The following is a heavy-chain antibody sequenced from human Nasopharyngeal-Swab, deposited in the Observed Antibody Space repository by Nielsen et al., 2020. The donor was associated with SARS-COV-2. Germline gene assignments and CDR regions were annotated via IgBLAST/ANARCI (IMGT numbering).Heavy chain of an antibody. D-gene: IGHD6-19*01. CDR2: IKSKTDGGTT. V-gene: IGHV3-15*01. J-gene: IGHJ2*01. Sequence: VGQAPGKGLEWVGRIKSKTDGGTTDYTAPVKGRFTISRDDSKNTLYLQMNSLKTEDTAVYYCTTDQGSGWYWYFDLWGRGTLVTVSS. CDR3: TTDQGSGWYWYFDL.